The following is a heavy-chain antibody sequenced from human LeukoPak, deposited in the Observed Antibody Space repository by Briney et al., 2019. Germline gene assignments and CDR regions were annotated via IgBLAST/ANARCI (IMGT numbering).Heavy chain of an antibody. Sequence: GGSLRLSCAASGFTFSSYSMNWVRQAPGKGLEWVSSISSSSSYIYYADSVKGRFTISRGNAKNSLFLQMNSLRAEDRAVYYCCNDFWGYMDVWGKGTTVTVSS. CDR3: CNDFWGYMDV. J-gene: IGHJ6*03. D-gene: IGHD3-3*01. CDR2: ISSSSSYI. V-gene: IGHV3-21*01. CDR1: GFTFSSYS.